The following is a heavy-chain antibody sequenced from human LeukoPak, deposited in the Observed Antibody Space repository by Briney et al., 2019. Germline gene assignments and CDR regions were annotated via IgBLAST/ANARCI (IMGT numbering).Heavy chain of an antibody. CDR3: ARDVVQGSGTPGPIDY. CDR2: INPNSGGT. V-gene: IGHV1-2*02. CDR1: EYTFTDYY. Sequence: ASVKVSCKASEYTFTDYYMHWVRQAPGQGLEWMGWINPNSGGTNFAQNFQGRVTMTRDTSISTAYMELSRLRYDDTAVYYCARDVVQGSGTPGPIDYSGQGTLVTFSS. D-gene: IGHD3-10*01. J-gene: IGHJ4*02.